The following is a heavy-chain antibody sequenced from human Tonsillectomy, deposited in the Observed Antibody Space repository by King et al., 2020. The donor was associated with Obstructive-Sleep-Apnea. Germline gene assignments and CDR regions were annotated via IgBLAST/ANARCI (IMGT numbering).Heavy chain of an antibody. D-gene: IGHD3-22*01. Sequence: LQLQESGPGLVKPSETLSLTCTVSGGSISSTNYFWDWIRQPPGKGLEWIGNVYHSGSTFFNPSLKSRVTISLDTSKNQFSLTLSSVTAADTAVYYCARAIDYYDNSGYYFRYWGQGTLVTVSS. CDR3: ARAIDYYDNSGYYFRY. J-gene: IGHJ4*02. CDR1: GGSISSTNYF. V-gene: IGHV4-39*07. CDR2: VYHSGST.